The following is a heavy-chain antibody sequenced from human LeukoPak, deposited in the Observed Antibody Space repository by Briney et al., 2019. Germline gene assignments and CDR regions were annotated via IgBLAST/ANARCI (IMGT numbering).Heavy chain of an antibody. CDR3: AKVEAAAVLYDAFDI. CDR1: GGSISSYY. CDR2: IYYSGST. D-gene: IGHD6-13*01. J-gene: IGHJ3*02. Sequence: SETLSLTCTVSGGSISSYYWSWIRQPPGKGLEWIGYIYYSGSTNYNPSLKSRATISVDTSKNQFSLKLSSVTAEDTALYYCAKVEAAAVLYDAFDIWGQGTMVTVSS. V-gene: IGHV4-59*01.